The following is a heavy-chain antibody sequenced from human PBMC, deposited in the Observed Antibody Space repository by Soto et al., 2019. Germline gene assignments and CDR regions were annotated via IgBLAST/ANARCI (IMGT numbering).Heavy chain of an antibody. CDR1: GFTFDDYA. V-gene: IGHV3-9*01. J-gene: IGHJ1*01. CDR2: INWNSGSI. Sequence: EVQLVESGGGLVKPGRSLRLSCAASGFTFDDYAMHWVRQVPGKGLEWVSGINWNSGSIGYADSVKGRFAISRDKAKNSLHLQMNSLRAEDTAFYYSVKDERINCYSGQFRHWGQGSLVPVSS. D-gene: IGHD1-1*01. CDR3: VKDERINCYSGQFRH.